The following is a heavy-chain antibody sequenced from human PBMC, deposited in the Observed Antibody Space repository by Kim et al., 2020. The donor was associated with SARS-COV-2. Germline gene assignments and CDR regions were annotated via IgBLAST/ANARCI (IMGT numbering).Heavy chain of an antibody. CDR3: AREDGSGYLGAFDI. D-gene: IGHD3-22*01. J-gene: IGHJ3*02. Sequence: AQGFTGRFVCSLDTSVSTAYLQISSLKAEDTAVYYCAREDGSGYLGAFDIWGQGTMVTVSS. V-gene: IGHV7-4-1*02.